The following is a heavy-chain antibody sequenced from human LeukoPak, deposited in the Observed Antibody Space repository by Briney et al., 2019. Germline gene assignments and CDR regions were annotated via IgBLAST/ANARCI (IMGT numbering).Heavy chain of an antibody. V-gene: IGHV4-59*08. J-gene: IGHJ4*02. D-gene: IGHD1-14*01. CDR2: IYYSGST. CDR3: ARHDGTYHFVIDY. Sequence: SETLSLTCTVSGASISSYYWSWIRQPPGKGLEWIGSIYYSGSTNYNPSLKSRVTMSVDTSKNQFSLKLSSVTAADTAVYYCARHDGTYHFVIDYWGQGTLVTVSS. CDR1: GASISSYY.